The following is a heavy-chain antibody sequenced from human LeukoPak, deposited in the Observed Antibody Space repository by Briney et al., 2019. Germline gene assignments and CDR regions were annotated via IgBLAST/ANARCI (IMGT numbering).Heavy chain of an antibody. CDR2: FHTAGDT. J-gene: IGHJ6*02. V-gene: IGHV3-13*01. Sequence: GGSLRLSCAASGFTFSNYDMHWVRQATGKGLEWVSAFHTAGDTHYSGSVKGRFATSRENAKNFFYLQMNNLRAGDTAVYYCARGSCSSSSCYERLNGLDVWGQGTPVTVSS. D-gene: IGHD2-2*01. CDR3: ARGSCSSSSCYERLNGLDV. CDR1: GFTFSNYD.